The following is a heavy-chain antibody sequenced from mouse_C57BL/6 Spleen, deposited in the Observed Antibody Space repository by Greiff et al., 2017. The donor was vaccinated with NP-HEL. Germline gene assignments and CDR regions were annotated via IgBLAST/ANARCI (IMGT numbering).Heavy chain of an antibody. CDR3: ARHEEGFTTVVAGFDY. V-gene: IGHV1-62-2*01. J-gene: IGHJ2*01. CDR1: GYTFTEYT. CDR2: FYPGSGSI. D-gene: IGHD1-1*01. Sequence: QVQLKQSGAELVKPGASVKLSCKASGYTFTEYTIHWIKQRSGQGLAWIGWFYPGSGSIKYNEKFKDKATLTADKSSSTVYMELSRLTSEDSAVYFCARHEEGFTTVVAGFDYWGQGTTLTVSS.